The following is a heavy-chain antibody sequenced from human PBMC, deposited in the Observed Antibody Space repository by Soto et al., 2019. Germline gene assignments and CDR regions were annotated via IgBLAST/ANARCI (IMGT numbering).Heavy chain of an antibody. CDR3: ARDSLRDSYYDFWSGFWASPVYGMDV. J-gene: IGHJ6*02. D-gene: IGHD3-3*01. CDR2: IWYDGSNK. Sequence: PGGSLRLSCAASGFTFSSYGMHWVRQAPGKGLEWVAVIWYDGSNKYYADSVKGRFTISRDNSKNTLYLQMNSLRAEDTAVYYCARDSLRDSYYDFWSGFWASPVYGMDVWGQGTTVTVSS. CDR1: GFTFSSYG. V-gene: IGHV3-33*01.